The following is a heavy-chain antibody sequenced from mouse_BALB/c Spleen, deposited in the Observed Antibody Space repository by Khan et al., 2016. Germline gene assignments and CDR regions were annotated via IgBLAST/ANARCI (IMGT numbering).Heavy chain of an antibody. Sequence: QVQLQQPGTELVRPGASVKLSCKASGYSFTRYWMNWVKQRPGQGLEWIGMIHPSASESRLNQKFKDKATLTVDNSSSIAYMHFSRQTSEDSAVYYCTRSAYGNHPYYAMDYWGQGTSVTVSS. CDR1: GYSFTRYW. V-gene: IGHV1-61*01. D-gene: IGHD2-1*01. CDR3: TRSAYGNHPYYAMDY. CDR2: IHPSASES. J-gene: IGHJ4*01.